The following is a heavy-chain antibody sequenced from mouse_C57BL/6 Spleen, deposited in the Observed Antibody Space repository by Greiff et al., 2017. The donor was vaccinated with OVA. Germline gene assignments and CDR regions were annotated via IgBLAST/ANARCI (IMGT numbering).Heavy chain of an antibody. D-gene: IGHD1-1*01. CDR3: ARGGVYYYGRSFYWYFDV. Sequence: QVQLQQPGAELVKPGASVKLSCKASGYTFTSYWMHWVKQRPIQGLEWIGNIDPSDSETHYNQKFKDTATLTVDKSSSTAYMQLSSLTSEDSAVYYCARGGVYYYGRSFYWYFDVWVTGTTVTVSS. CDR2: IDPSDSET. J-gene: IGHJ1*03. CDR1: GYTFTSYW. V-gene: IGHV1-52*01.